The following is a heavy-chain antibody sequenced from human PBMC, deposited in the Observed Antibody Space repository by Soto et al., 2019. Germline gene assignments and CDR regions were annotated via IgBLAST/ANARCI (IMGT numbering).Heavy chain of an antibody. Sequence: EVQLVESGGGLVQPGGSLRLSCAASGFTFSSYSMNWVRQAPGTGLEWLSFTSSTGSTIYYADSVKGRFTISRDNANNSLFLQMNSLGDEDTAVYYCARDVRYVDLWGQGTLVAVSS. CDR1: GFTFSSYS. CDR3: ARDVRYVDL. J-gene: IGHJ5*02. CDR2: TSSTGSTI. V-gene: IGHV3-48*02. D-gene: IGHD2-2*01.